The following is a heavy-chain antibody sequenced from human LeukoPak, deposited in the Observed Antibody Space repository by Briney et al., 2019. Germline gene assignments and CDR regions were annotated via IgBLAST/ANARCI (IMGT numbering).Heavy chain of an antibody. J-gene: IGHJ4*02. CDR3: AKGVFTVVPAAGDFDY. CDR2: ISGSGGST. V-gene: IGHV3-23*01. Sequence: GGSLRLSCAASGFTFSSYAMSWVRQAPGKGLEWVSAISGSGGSTYYADSVKGRFTISRDNSKNTLYLQMNSLRAEDTAAYYCAKGVFTVVPAAGDFDYWGQGTLVTVSS. CDR1: GFTFSSYA. D-gene: IGHD2-2*01.